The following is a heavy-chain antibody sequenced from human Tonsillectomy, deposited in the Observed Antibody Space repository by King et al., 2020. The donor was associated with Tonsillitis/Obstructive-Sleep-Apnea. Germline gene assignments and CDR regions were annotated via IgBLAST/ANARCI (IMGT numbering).Heavy chain of an antibody. CDR3: ARGEWFGEMDV. J-gene: IGHJ6*02. CDR2: IKQDGSEK. D-gene: IGHD3-10*01. CDR1: GVTFSSYW. V-gene: IGHV3-7*03. Sequence: VQLVESGGGLVQPGGSLRLSCAASGVTFSSYWMSWVRQAPGKGLEWVANIKQDGSEKYYVDSVKGRFTISRDNVKNSLYLQMHSLRAEDTAVYHCARGEWFGEMDVWGQGTTVTVSS.